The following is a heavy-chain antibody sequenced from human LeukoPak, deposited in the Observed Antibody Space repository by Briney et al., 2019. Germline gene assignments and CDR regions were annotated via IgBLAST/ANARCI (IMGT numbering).Heavy chain of an antibody. CDR3: AKRVTMVRGVIAGAFDI. D-gene: IGHD3-10*01. V-gene: IGHV3-23*01. J-gene: IGHJ3*02. CDR2: ISGSGGST. Sequence: GGSLRLSCAASGFTFSSYAMSWVRQAPGKGLEWVSAISGSGGSTYYADSVKGRFTNSRDNSKNTLYLQMNSLRAEDTAVYYCAKRVTMVRGVIAGAFDIWGQGTMVTVSS. CDR1: GFTFSSYA.